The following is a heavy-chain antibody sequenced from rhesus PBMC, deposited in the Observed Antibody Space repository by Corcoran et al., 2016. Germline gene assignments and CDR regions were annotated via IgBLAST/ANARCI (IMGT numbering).Heavy chain of an antibody. D-gene: IGHD1-44*02. V-gene: IGHV3S5*01. CDR1: GFTFSSYG. J-gene: IGHJ4*01. CDR2: ISNGSGST. Sequence: EVQLVESGGGLVQPGGSLRLSCAASGFTFSSYGMSWVRQAPGKGLAWVSYISNGSGSTYYADSVKGRFTISRDNSKNTLSLQMNSLRAEDTAVYYCAKWRVGATPYFDYWGQGVLVTVSS. CDR3: AKWRVGATPYFDY.